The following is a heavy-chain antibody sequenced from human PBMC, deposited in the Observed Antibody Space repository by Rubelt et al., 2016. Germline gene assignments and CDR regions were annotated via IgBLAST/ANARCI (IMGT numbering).Heavy chain of an antibody. CDR3: ASSYLGSDLDY. V-gene: IGHV4-39*07. D-gene: IGHD1-26*01. J-gene: IGHJ4*02. Sequence: QPQLQESGPGLVKPSETLSLTCTVSGDSISSSSYYWGWIRQPPEKGLEWIGSIYYSGSTYYNPSLKSRVTISIDTSKNQFSLKLSSVTAADTAVYYCASSYLGSDLDYWGQGTLVTVSS. CDR2: IYYSGST. CDR1: GDSISSSSYY.